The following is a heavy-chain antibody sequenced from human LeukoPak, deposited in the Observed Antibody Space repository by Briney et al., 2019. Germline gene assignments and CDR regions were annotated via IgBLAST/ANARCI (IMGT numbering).Heavy chain of an antibody. CDR3: ARRRYYYGSGSYSSHFDY. CDR2: IYTSGST. J-gene: IGHJ4*02. CDR1: GGSISSYY. V-gene: IGHV4-4*07. Sequence: SETLSLTCTVSGGSISSYYWSWIRQPAGKGLEWIGRIYTSGSTNYNPSLKSRVTISVDTSKNQFSLKLSSVTAADTAVYYCARRRYYYGSGSYSSHFDYWGQGTLVTVSS. D-gene: IGHD3-10*01.